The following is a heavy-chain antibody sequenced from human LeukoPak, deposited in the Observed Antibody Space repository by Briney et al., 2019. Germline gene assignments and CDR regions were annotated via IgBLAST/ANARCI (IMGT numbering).Heavy chain of an antibody. V-gene: IGHV5-51*01. D-gene: IGHD5-18*01. CDR2: IYPGDSDT. CDR1: GYSFTRNW. CDR3: AVPPRGFTYGRNWFDP. J-gene: IGHJ5*02. Sequence: GESLKISCKGSGYSFTRNWIAGVRQMPGKGPEWMGIIYPGDSDTKYSPSFQGQVTISADKSIKNAYLQWSSRKPSDTATYYFAVPPRGFTYGRNWFDPWGQGTLLTVSS.